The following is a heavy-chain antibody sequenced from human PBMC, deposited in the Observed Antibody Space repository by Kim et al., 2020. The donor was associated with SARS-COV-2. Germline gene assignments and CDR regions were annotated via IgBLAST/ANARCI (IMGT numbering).Heavy chain of an antibody. V-gene: IGHV3-49*01. D-gene: IGHD5-18*01. CDR3: TRAGTAIDRFDP. J-gene: IGHJ5*02. Sequence: EYTASVKGKFTISRDDTNSIAYQHMNSLKTKDTAVYYCTRAGTAIDRFDPWGQGTLVTVSS.